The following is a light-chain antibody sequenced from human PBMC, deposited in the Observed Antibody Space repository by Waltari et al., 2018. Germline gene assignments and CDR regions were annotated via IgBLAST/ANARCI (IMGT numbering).Light chain of an antibody. J-gene: IGLJ3*02. CDR3: AAWDDSLRRV. Sequence: QSVLTQPPSASGTPGQRVTISCSGSSSNIGSNYVYWYQQLPGTAPKLLIYRNNQRPAGVPDLFSGSKSGTSASLAISGLRSEDEADYYCAAWDDSLRRVFGGGTKLTVL. CDR2: RNN. V-gene: IGLV1-47*01. CDR1: SSNIGSNY.